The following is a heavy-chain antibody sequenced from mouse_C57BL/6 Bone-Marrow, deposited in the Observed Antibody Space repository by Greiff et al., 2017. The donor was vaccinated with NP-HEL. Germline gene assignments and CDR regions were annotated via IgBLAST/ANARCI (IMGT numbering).Heavy chain of an antibody. CDR3: AREVTTVVATRKYFDY. D-gene: IGHD1-1*01. CDR1: GFSINSDCY. CDR2: TFYSGIT. Sequence: EVMLVESGPSLVRPSQTLSLTCTVTGFSINSDCYWIWIRQFPGNKLEYIGYTFYSGITYYNPSLESRTYITRDTSKNQFSLKLSSVTTEDTATYYCAREVTTVVATRKYFDYWGQGTTLTVSS. J-gene: IGHJ2*01. V-gene: IGHV3-3*01.